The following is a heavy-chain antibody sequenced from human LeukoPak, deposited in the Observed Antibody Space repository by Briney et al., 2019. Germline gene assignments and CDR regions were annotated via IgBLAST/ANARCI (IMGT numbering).Heavy chain of an antibody. CDR1: GFTFDDHG. CDR3: ARETYGSVEN. CDR2: ITWSGGTT. J-gene: IGHJ4*02. V-gene: IGHV3-20*04. D-gene: IGHD3-10*01. Sequence: GGSLRLSCAASGFTFDDHGMNWVRQAPGKGLEWVSGITWSGGTTGYADSVRGRFTISRDNSKNTLYLQMNSLRAEDTAVYYCARETYGSVENWGQGTLVTVSS.